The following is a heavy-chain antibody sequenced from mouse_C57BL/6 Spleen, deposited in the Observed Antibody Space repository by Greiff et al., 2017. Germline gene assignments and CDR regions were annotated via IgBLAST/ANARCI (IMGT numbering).Heavy chain of an antibody. V-gene: IGHV1-15*01. CDR3: TRYYYGSSDWYFDV. D-gene: IGHD1-1*01. CDR2: IDPETGGT. Sequence: QVQLKQPGAELVRPGASVTLSCKASGYTFTDYEMHWVKQTPVHGLEWIGAIDPETGGTAYNQKFKGKAILTADKSSSTAYMELRSLTSEDSAVYYCTRYYYGSSDWYFDVWGTGTTVTVSS. CDR1: GYTFTDYE. J-gene: IGHJ1*03.